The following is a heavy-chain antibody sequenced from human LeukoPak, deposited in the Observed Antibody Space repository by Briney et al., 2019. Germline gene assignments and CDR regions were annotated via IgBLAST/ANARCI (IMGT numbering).Heavy chain of an antibody. CDR1: GFTFSSYS. Sequence: GGSLRLSCAASGFTFSSYSMNWVRQAPGKGLEWVSYISTSGTTIYYADSLKGRFTISRDNAKNSLYLQMNSLRAEDTAVYYCARGPPLFDPWGQGTLVTVSS. J-gene: IGHJ5*02. CDR3: ARGPPLFDP. CDR2: ISTSGTTI. V-gene: IGHV3-48*01.